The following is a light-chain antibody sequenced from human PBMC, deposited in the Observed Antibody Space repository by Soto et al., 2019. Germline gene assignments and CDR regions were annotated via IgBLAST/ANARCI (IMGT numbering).Light chain of an antibody. V-gene: IGKV3-11*01. J-gene: IGKJ5*01. CDR2: VAS. CDR1: QSVSSY. CDR3: QQRSNWPPVT. Sequence: EIVLTQSPATLSLSPGERATLSCRASQSVSSYLAWYQQKPGQAPRLLIYVASNRATGIPARFSGSGSGTDFTLTISSLEPEDFAVYYWQQRSNWPPVTFGQGTRLEIK.